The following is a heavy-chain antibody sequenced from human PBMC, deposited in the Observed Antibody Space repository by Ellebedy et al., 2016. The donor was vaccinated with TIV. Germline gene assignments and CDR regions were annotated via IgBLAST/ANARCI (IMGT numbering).Heavy chain of an antibody. J-gene: IGHJ6*02. CDR1: GYTFTSYG. V-gene: IGHV1-18*01. CDR3: AREFFPDMYYYYYGMDV. CDR2: ISAYNGNT. Sequence: ASVKVSCXASGYTFTSYGISWVRQAPGQGLEWMGWISAYNGNTNYAQKLQGRVTMTTDTSTSTAYMELRSLRSDDTAVYYCAREFFPDMYYYYYGMDVWGQGTTVTVSS. D-gene: IGHD3-9*01.